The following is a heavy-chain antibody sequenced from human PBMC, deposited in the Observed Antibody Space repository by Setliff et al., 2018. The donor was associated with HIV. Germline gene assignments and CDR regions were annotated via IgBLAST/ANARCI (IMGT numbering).Heavy chain of an antibody. D-gene: IGHD2-15*01. Sequence: SETLSLTCAVSGYSISSGYYWGWIRQPPGKGLEWIGSIYHSGSTYYNPSLKSRVTISVDASQNQFSLKLKHVTAADTAVYYCAREQYHFVVDYYYYYGMDVWGQGNTVTVSS. J-gene: IGHJ6*02. CDR2: IYHSGST. CDR3: AREQYHFVVDYYYYYGMDV. CDR1: GYSISSGYY. V-gene: IGHV4-38-2*02.